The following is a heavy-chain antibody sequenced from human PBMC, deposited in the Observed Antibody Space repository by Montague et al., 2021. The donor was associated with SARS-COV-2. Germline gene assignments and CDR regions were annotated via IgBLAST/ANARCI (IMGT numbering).Heavy chain of an antibody. CDR3: ARGRYSSSWYGTKYYFDY. J-gene: IGHJ4*02. V-gene: IGHV4-34*01. CDR2: ITHSGST. Sequence: SETLSLTCSVSGASFSGHYWNWIRQPPGKGLEWIGEITHSGSTNYNPSLKSRVTISLDTSTNQFSLKLSSVTAADTAVYYCARGRYSSSWYGTKYYFDYWGQGTLVTVSS. CDR1: GASFSGHY. D-gene: IGHD6-13*01.